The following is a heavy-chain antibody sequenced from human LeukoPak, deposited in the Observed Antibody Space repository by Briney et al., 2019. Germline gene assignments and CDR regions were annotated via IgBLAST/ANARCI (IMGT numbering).Heavy chain of an antibody. D-gene: IGHD2-21*01. Sequence: QTGGSLRLSCAASGFIFTDFWMHWIRQAPGGGLVWVSRVKGDGVSTLYADSVKGRFTISRDNAKNPLYLQMNNLRADDTALYYCATGPYSAFGMWGQGTMVTVSS. V-gene: IGHV3-74*01. CDR2: VKGDGVST. CDR3: ATGPYSAFGM. J-gene: IGHJ3*02. CDR1: GFIFTDFW.